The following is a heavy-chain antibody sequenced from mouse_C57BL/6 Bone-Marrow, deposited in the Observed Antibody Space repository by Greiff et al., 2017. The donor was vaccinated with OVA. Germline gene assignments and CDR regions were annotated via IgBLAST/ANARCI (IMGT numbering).Heavy chain of an antibody. CDR2: IDPENGDT. CDR3: TTGTTVVAGDFDV. D-gene: IGHD1-1*01. J-gene: IGHJ1*03. V-gene: IGHV14-4*01. CDR1: GFNIKDDY. Sequence: VQLQQSGAELVRPGASVKLSCTASGFNIKDDYMHWVKQRPEQGLEWIGWIDPENGDTEYASKFQGKATITADPSSNTAYLQLSSLTSEDTAVYYCTTGTTVVAGDFDVWGTGTTVTVSS.